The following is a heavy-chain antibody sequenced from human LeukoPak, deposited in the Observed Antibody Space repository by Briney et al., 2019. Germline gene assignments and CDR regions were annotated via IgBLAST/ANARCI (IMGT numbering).Heavy chain of an antibody. V-gene: IGHV3-21*01. CDR1: GFTFSSYS. D-gene: IGHD6-19*01. CDR2: ISSSSSYI. Sequence: PGGSLRLSCAASGFTFSSYSMNWVRQAPGKGLEWVSSISSSSSYIYYADSVKGRFTISRDNAKNSLYLQMNSLRAEDTAVYYCARFSFPIAVAGTAPCWGQGTPVTVSS. CDR3: ARFSFPIAVAGTAPC. J-gene: IGHJ4*02.